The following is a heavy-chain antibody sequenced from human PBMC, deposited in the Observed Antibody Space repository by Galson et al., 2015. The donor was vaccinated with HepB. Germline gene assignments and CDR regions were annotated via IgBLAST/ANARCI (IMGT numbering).Heavy chain of an antibody. CDR1: GYTFTNYW. J-gene: IGHJ6*02. CDR2: INPSDSYS. V-gene: IGHV5-10-1*01. CDR3: VATPQGYGMDV. Sequence: QSGAEVKKPGESLRISCQGSGYTFTNYWISWVRQKPGKGLEWMLNINPSDSYSNYNPSSQGHVSISADKPINTAYLQWSSLQASDTAMYYCVATPQGYGMDVWGHGTTVTVSS.